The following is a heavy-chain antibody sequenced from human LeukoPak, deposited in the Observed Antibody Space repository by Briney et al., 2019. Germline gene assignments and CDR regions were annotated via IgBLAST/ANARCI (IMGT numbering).Heavy chain of an antibody. CDR2: IAHHGNNK. J-gene: IGHJ4*02. V-gene: IGHV3-30*02. CDR1: GFTFSSSA. Sequence: GGSLRLSCGASGFTFSSSAMHWVRQGPGKGLEWVAYIAHHGNNKYYADSVKGRFTISRDNSKNTLYLQMNSLRAEDTAVYYCARSYYDYGDFKDDYWGQGTLVTVSS. D-gene: IGHD4-17*01. CDR3: ARSYYDYGDFKDDY.